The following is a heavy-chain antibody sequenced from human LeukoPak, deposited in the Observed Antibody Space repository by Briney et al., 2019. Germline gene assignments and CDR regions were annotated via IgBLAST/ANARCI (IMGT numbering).Heavy chain of an antibody. V-gene: IGHV2-70*01. D-gene: IGHD3-3*01. J-gene: IGHJ6*03. CDR3: ARVRVVMDYYYYYMDV. CDR1: GFSLSTSGMC. Sequence: SGPALLKPTQTLTLTCTFSGFSLSTSGMCVSWIRQPPGKALEWLSLIDWDDDKYYSTSLKTRLTISKDTSKNQVVLTMTNMDPVVTATYYCARVRVVMDYYYYYMDVWGKGTTVTVSS. CDR2: IDWDDDK.